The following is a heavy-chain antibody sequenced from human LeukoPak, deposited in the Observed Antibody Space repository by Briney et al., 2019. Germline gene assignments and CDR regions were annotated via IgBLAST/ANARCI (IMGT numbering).Heavy chain of an antibody. CDR3: ARRRAEGGSNGHYNWFDP. D-gene: IGHD6-13*01. V-gene: IGHV4-59*08. Sequence: PSETLSLTCTVSGDSITSYYWSWIRQPPGKGLEWIGSMSYSGSTNYNPSLKSRVTMSVDTTKNQFSRRLNSVTAADTAVYYCARRRAEGGSNGHYNWFDPWGQGTLVTVSS. CDR2: MSYSGST. CDR1: GDSITSYY. J-gene: IGHJ5*02.